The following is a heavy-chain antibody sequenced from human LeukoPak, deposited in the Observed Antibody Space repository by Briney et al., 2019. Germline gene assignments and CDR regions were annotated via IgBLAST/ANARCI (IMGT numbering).Heavy chain of an antibody. J-gene: IGHJ4*02. V-gene: IGHV1-2*02. CDR3: ARVMGFLEWTQGFDY. CDR2: INPNSGGT. D-gene: IGHD3-3*01. CDR1: GYTFTGYY. Sequence: ASVKVSCKASGYTFTGYYMHWVRQAPGQGLEWMGWINPNSGGTNYAQKFQGRVTMTRDTSISTAYMELSRLRSDDTAVYYCARVMGFLEWTQGFDYWGQGTLVTVSS.